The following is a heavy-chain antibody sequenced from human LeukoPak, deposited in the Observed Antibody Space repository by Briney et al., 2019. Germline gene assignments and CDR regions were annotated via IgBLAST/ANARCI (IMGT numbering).Heavy chain of an antibody. Sequence: PGGSLRLSCAASGFTFSRYWMSWVRQAPGKGLEWVANIKEDGTVKYYVDSVKGRFTISRDNAKNSLYLQMNSLRAEDTAVYYCARGTIAAAGYYYFDYWGQGTQVTVSS. J-gene: IGHJ4*02. CDR2: IKEDGTVK. V-gene: IGHV3-7*04. CDR3: ARGTIAAAGYYYFDY. CDR1: GFTFSRYW. D-gene: IGHD6-13*01.